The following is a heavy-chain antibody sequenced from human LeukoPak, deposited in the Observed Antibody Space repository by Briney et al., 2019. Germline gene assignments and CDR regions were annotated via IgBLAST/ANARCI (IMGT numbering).Heavy chain of an antibody. Sequence: EASVKVSCKASGYTFTGYYTHWVRQAPGQGLEWMGWINPNSGGTNYAQKFQGRVTMTRDTSISTAYMELSRLRSDDTAVYYCARTKMTTVTTSWFDPWGQGTLVTVSS. J-gene: IGHJ5*02. CDR3: ARTKMTTVTTSWFDP. V-gene: IGHV1-2*02. CDR2: INPNSGGT. D-gene: IGHD4-17*01. CDR1: GYTFTGYY.